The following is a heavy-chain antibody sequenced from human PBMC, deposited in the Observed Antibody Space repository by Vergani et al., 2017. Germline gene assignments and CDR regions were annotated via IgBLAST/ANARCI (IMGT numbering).Heavy chain of an antibody. CDR3: AREATRSWD. D-gene: IGHD1-26*01. J-gene: IGHJ4*02. CDR2: MHTTGTT. Sequence: QVQLQESGPGLVKPSQTLSLTCSVSDGSISSGSYYWSWIRQPAGKGLEWIGRMHTTGTTNYNPSLKSRATISVDTSKNQFSLNLSSVTAADTAVYYCAREATRSWDWGQGTLVTVSS. CDR1: DGSISSGSYY. V-gene: IGHV4-61*02.